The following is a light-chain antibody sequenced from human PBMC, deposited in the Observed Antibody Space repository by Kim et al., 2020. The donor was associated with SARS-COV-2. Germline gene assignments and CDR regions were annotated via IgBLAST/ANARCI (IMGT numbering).Light chain of an antibody. V-gene: IGKV1-17*03. CDR3: LQHNSYPLT. J-gene: IGKJ4*01. CDR2: AAS. Sequence: SVEDRVTISLRAREGIIDYLAWFQQRPGKVPKRLIYAASSLQSGVPSRFSGGGSGTEFSLTISSLRPEDFATYYCLQHNSYPLTFGGGTKVDIK. CDR1: EGIIDY.